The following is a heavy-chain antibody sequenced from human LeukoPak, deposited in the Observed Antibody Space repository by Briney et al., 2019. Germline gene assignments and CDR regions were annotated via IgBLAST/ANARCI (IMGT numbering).Heavy chain of an antibody. D-gene: IGHD3-10*01. Sequence: PSETLSLTCAVYSGSFSGYYWSWIRQPPGKGLEWIGEINHSGSTNYNPSLKSRVTISVDTSKNQFSLKLSSVTAADTAVYYCASLGDSGDSNYWGQGTLVTVSS. J-gene: IGHJ4*02. CDR2: INHSGST. CDR1: SGSFSGYY. CDR3: ASLGDSGDSNY. V-gene: IGHV4-34*01.